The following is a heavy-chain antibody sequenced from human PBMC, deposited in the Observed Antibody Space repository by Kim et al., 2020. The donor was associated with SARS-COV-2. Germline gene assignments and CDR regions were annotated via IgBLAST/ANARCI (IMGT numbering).Heavy chain of an antibody. D-gene: IGHD2-2*02. J-gene: IGHJ5*02. CDR3: ARGGYCSSTSCYTNWFDP. V-gene: IGHV4-34*01. CDR2: INHSGST. CDR1: GGSFSGYY. Sequence: SETLSLTCAVYGGSFSGYYWSWIRQPPGKGLEWIGEINHSGSTNYNPSLKSRVTISVDTSKNQFSLKLSSVTAADTAVYYCARGGYCSSTSCYTNWFDPWGQGTLVTVSS.